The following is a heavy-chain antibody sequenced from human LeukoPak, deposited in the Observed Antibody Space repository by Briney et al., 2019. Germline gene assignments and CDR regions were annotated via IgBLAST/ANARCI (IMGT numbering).Heavy chain of an antibody. CDR1: GFTFSSYS. J-gene: IGHJ4*02. D-gene: IGHD3-22*01. Sequence: GGSLRLSCAASGFTFSSYSMNWVRQAPGKGLEWVSCIGSSSSTIYYADSVKGRFTISRDNSKNTLYLQMNSLRAEDTAVYYCANVEMDYYDSSGYYSLDYWGQGTLVTVSS. CDR2: IGSSSSTI. V-gene: IGHV3-48*01. CDR3: ANVEMDYYDSSGYYSLDY.